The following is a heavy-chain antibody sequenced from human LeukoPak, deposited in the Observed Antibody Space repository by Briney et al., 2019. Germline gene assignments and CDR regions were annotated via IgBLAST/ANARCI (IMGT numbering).Heavy chain of an antibody. Sequence: ASVKVTCKASGYTFTGYYIQWVRQAPGQGLEWMGWINPHSGGTNYAQEFQGRVTMTRDTSISTAYMELSSLRPDDTAVYSCARGVTARGFYYYMDIWGNGTTVTISS. D-gene: IGHD2-21*02. J-gene: IGHJ6*03. CDR1: GYTFTGYY. CDR2: INPHSGGT. CDR3: ARGVTARGFYYYMDI. V-gene: IGHV1-2*02.